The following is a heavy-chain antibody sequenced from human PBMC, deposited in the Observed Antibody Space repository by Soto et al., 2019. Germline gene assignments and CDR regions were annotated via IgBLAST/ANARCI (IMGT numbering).Heavy chain of an antibody. CDR3: ARGSSSNFFTPYYYYYYGMDV. D-gene: IGHD4-4*01. CDR1: GGSFSGYY. CDR2: INHSGST. V-gene: IGHV4-34*01. Sequence: SETLSLTCAVYGGSFSGYYWSWIRQPPGKGLEWIGEINHSGSTNYNPSLKSRVTISVDTSKNQFSLKLSSVTAADTAVYYCARGSSSNFFTPYYYYYYGMDVWGQGTTVTVPS. J-gene: IGHJ6*02.